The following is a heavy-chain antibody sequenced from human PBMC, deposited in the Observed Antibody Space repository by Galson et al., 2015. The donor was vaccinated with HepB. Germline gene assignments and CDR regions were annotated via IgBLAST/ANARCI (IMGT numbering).Heavy chain of an antibody. V-gene: IGHV3-30*18. CDR2: VTNDGSNK. CDR3: AKDAWGLNYYFDY. D-gene: IGHD7-27*01. CDR1: GFTFSSYG. J-gene: IGHJ4*02. Sequence: SLRLSCAASGFTFSSYGMHWVRQAPGKGLEWVAVVTNDGSNKYYADSVKGRFTISRDNSKNTLYLQMNSLRADDTAVYYCAKDAWGLNYYFDYWGQGTLVTVSS.